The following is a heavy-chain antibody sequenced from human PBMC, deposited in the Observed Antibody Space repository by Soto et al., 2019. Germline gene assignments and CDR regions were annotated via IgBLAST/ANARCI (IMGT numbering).Heavy chain of an antibody. CDR2: IWYDGSNA. CDR3: ARDKGSSTVVSGISQEGYFDS. Sequence: GGSLRLSCAASGFTFSIFGMHWVRQAPGKGLEWAAIIWYDGSNAYYADSVRGRFTISRDNSKNTVYLQMNSLRAEDTAVYYCARDKGSSTVVSGISQEGYFDSWGQGTLVTVS. D-gene: IGHD6-19*01. CDR1: GFTFSIFG. V-gene: IGHV3-33*01. J-gene: IGHJ4*02.